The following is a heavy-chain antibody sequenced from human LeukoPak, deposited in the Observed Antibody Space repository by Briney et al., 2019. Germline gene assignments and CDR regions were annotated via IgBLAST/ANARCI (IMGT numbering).Heavy chain of an antibody. D-gene: IGHD6-19*01. Sequence: GGSLRLSCAASGFTFSDYYMSWIRQAPGKGLEWVSYISSSGSTIYYADSVKGRLTISRDNAKNSLYLQMNSLRAEDTAVYYCARAGSSGWYLGYGMDVWGQGTTVTVSS. J-gene: IGHJ6*02. CDR2: ISSSGSTI. V-gene: IGHV3-11*01. CDR1: GFTFSDYY. CDR3: ARAGSSGWYLGYGMDV.